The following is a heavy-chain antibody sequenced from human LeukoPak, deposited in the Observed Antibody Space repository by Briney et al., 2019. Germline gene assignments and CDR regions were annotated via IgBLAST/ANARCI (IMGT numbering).Heavy chain of an antibody. V-gene: IGHV3-48*02. Sequence: GGSMRLSCAASGFNFRRYAMQWVRQAPGKGLEWDSYITYNSGTIFYADSVKGRFTISRDDAKDSLYLQMSSLRDEDTAVYYCARDLDTQPFAHPHPLCPGYWGQGTLVTVSS. J-gene: IGHJ4*02. CDR1: GFNFRRYA. D-gene: IGHD3-9*01. CDR3: ARDLDTQPFAHPHPLCPGY. CDR2: ITYNSGTI.